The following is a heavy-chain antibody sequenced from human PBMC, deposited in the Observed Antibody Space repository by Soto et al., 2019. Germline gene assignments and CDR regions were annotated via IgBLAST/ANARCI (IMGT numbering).Heavy chain of an antibody. V-gene: IGHV3-13*01. CDR2: IGTAGDT. Sequence: GGSLRLSCEASGFTFSGFDMHWVRQPTGKGLEWVSTIGTAGDTYYAVSVKGRFTISRDNAKNSLSLQMNSLRSEDTALYYCARDGVAAGNINFDYWGQGTLVTVSS. D-gene: IGHD6-19*01. CDR3: ARDGVAAGNINFDY. CDR1: GFTFSGFD. J-gene: IGHJ4*01.